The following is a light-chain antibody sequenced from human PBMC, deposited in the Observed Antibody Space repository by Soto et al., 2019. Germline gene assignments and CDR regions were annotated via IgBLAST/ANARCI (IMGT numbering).Light chain of an antibody. CDR2: EVN. CDR3: TSYAGSKGV. CDR1: SSDVGGYNY. V-gene: IGLV2-8*01. J-gene: IGLJ1*01. Sequence: LTQPPSASGSPGQLVTISCTGTSSDVGGYNYVSWYQRHPGKAPKLMIYEVNKRPSGVPDRFSGSKSGNTASLTVSGLQAEDEADYYCTSYAGSKGVFGTGTKVTVL.